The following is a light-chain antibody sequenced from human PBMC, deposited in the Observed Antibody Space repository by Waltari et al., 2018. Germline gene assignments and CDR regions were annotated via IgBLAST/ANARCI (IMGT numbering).Light chain of an antibody. CDR2: EVN. V-gene: IGLV2-8*01. Sequence: QSALTQPPSASGSPGQSVTLSCTGTSRDVGGYNYVSWYQHHPGKAPKLMISEVNKRPSGVPDRFSGSKSGNTASLTVSGLQADDEADYYCTSYAGSHNWVFGGGTKLTVL. J-gene: IGLJ2*01. CDR3: TSYAGSHNWV. CDR1: SRDVGGYNY.